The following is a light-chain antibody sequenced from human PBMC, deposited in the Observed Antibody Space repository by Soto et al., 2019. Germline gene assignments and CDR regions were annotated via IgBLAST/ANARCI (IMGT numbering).Light chain of an antibody. CDR3: QQYNNWPLT. CDR2: GAS. V-gene: IGKV3-15*01. Sequence: EIVVTQSPATLSVSPGERATLSCRASQSVSSNLAWYMQKPGQAPRPLIYGASTRATGIPARFSGSGSGTEFTLTISSLQSEDFAVYYCQQYNNWPLTFGGGTKVEIK. CDR1: QSVSSN. J-gene: IGKJ4*01.